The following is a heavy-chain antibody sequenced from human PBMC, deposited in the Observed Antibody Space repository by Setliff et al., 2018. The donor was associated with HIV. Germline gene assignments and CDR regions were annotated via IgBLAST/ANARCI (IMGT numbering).Heavy chain of an antibody. CDR2: INPSSGST. CDR1: GYTFTRYY. J-gene: IGHJ1*01. CDR3: ARAPAPSSSASYFQH. Sequence: ASVKVSCKASGYTFTRYYMHWVRQAPGQGLEWMGIINPSSGSTTYAQKFQGRVTMTRDTSTSTVYMELSSLKSEDTAVYYCARAPAPSSSASYFQHWGQGTPVTVSS. V-gene: IGHV1-46*01. D-gene: IGHD6-6*01.